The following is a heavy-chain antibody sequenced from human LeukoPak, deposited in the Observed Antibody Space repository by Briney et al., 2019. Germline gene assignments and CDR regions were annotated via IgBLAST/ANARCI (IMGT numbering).Heavy chain of an antibody. J-gene: IGHJ6*02. CDR3: ARDLITGTTPTEKDVYYYYGMYV. D-gene: IGHD1-7*01. CDR1: GVTFSSDA. Sequence: GGSLRLSCAASGVTFSSDAMSGVRQAPGKGVEWGSAISGSGGSTYYADSLNGRFTISSDNSKNTLYLQMNSLRAEDTAVYYCARDLITGTTPTEKDVYYYYGMYVWGQGTTVTVSS. CDR2: ISGSGGST. V-gene: IGHV3-23*01.